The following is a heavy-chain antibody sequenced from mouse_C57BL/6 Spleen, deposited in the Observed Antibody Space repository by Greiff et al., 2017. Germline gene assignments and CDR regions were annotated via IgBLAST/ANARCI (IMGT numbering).Heavy chain of an antibody. CDR3: TRCYDYDCYFDY. V-gene: IGHV14-4*01. CDR2: IDPENGDT. CDR1: GFNIKDDY. D-gene: IGHD2-4*01. J-gene: IGHJ2*01. Sequence: VQLKQSGAELVRPGASVKLSCTASGFNIKDDYMHWVKQRPEQGLEWIGWIDPENGDTEYASKFQGKATITADTSSNTAYLQLSSLTSEDTAVYYCTRCYDYDCYFDYWGQGTTLTVSS.